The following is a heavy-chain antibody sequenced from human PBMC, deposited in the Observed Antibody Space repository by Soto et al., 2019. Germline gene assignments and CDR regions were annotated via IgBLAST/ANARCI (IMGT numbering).Heavy chain of an antibody. V-gene: IGHV4-34*01. CDR1: GGSFSGYI. Sequence: PSETLSLTCAVSGGSFSGYIWTLIRQTPGKGLQWIGQINHSGSSIYNPSLKNRVTISTMSNNKFSLELSSVTAADTAVYYCARNTVGYYDSSGPGAFDIWGQGTMVTVSS. D-gene: IGHD3-22*01. CDR3: ARNTVGYYDSSGPGAFDI. J-gene: IGHJ3*02. CDR2: INHSGSS.